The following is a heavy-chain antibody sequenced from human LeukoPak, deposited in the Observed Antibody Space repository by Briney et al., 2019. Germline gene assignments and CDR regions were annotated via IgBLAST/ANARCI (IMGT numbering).Heavy chain of an antibody. J-gene: IGHJ4*02. CDR2: IYYSGTT. CDR3: ARMGAIAGASANPDH. CDR1: GGSISGYF. V-gene: IGHV4-59*01. D-gene: IGHD6-13*01. Sequence: KASETLSLTCTVSGGSISGYFWNWIRQPPGKGLEWIGYIYYSGTTDYSPSLKSRVTMSVDTSKNQFSLDLNSVTAADTAVYYCARMGAIAGASANPDHGGQGTLVTVSS.